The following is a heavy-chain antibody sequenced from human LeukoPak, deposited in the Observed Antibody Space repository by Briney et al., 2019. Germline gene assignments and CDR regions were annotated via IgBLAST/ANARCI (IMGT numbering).Heavy chain of an antibody. D-gene: IGHD5-18*01. CDR2: ISYDGSKQ. Sequence: PGGSLRLSCAGSGFTLSSHGMHWVRQAPGKGLEWVAAISYDGSKQYYADSVMGRFTVSRDNAKNSLSLLLNNARLEDTAVYFCARDIDTAMVTATYFDYWGQGTLVTVSS. CDR3: ARDIDTAMVTATYFDY. CDR1: GFTLSSHG. J-gene: IGHJ4*02. V-gene: IGHV3-30*03.